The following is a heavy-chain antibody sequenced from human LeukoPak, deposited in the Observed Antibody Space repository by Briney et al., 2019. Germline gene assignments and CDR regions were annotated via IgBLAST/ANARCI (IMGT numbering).Heavy chain of an antibody. V-gene: IGHV1-18*01. D-gene: IGHD3-3*01. CDR2: ISAYNGNK. CDR3: ARPRGYDFSYMDV. Sequence: ASVKVSCKASGYTFTNYGISWVRQAPGQGLDWMGWISAYNGNKVYAQELQGRVTITTDESTSTAYMELSSLRSEDTAVYYCARPRGYDFSYMDVWGKGTTVTVSS. CDR1: GYTFTNYG. J-gene: IGHJ6*03.